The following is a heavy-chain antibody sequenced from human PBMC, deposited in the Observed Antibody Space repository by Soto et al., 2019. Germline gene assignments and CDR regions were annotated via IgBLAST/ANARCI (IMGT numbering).Heavy chain of an antibody. V-gene: IGHV4-34*01. D-gene: IGHD6-6*01. CDR1: GGSFSSYY. Sequence: SETLSLTCVVYGGSFSSYYWSWIRQPPGKGLEWIGEINHSGSTNYNPSLKSRVTISVDTSKNQSSLKLSSVTAADTAVYYCARGGIAARPKNYYYYGMDVWGQGTPVTVSS. J-gene: IGHJ6*02. CDR3: ARGGIAARPKNYYYYGMDV. CDR2: INHSGST.